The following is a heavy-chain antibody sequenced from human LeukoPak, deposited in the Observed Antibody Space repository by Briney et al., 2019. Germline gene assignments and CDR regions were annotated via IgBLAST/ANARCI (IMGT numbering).Heavy chain of an antibody. CDR1: GYTFTGYY. Sequence: GASVKVSCKASGYTFTGYYMHWVRQAPGQGLEWMGWINPNSGGTNYEQKFQGRVTMTRDTSISTAYMELSRLRSDDTAVYYCAAHLSYSSSWDYWGQGTLVTVSS. V-gene: IGHV1-2*02. J-gene: IGHJ4*02. D-gene: IGHD6-13*01. CDR2: INPNSGGT. CDR3: AAHLSYSSSWDY.